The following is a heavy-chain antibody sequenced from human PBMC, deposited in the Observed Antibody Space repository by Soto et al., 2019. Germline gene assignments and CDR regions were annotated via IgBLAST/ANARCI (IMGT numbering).Heavy chain of an antibody. Sequence: QVQLQQWGAGLLKPSETLSLTCAVYGGSFSGYCWSWIRQPPGKGLEWIGEINHSGSTNYNPSLKSRVTRSGDTSKNQFSLKPSSVTAADTAVYYCARLAPASYGMDVWGQGTTVTVSS. CDR1: GGSFSGYC. J-gene: IGHJ6*02. CDR3: ARLAPASYGMDV. V-gene: IGHV4-34*01. D-gene: IGHD2-2*01. CDR2: INHSGST.